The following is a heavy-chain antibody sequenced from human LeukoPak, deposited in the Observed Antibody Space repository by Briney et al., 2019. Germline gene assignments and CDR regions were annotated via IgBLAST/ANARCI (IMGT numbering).Heavy chain of an antibody. CDR2: LSHAGST. D-gene: IGHD2-2*01. Sequence: SETLSLTCSVSGDSVRNDFYYWGWIRQPPGKGLEWVACLSHAGSTWYNPSLESRLSISVDTSKNQFSLKFSSVTAADTALYWCAKHNAPRRVGFDFWGQGILVTVSS. V-gene: IGHV4-39*01. J-gene: IGHJ4*02. CDR1: GDSVRNDFYY. CDR3: AKHNAPRRVGFDF.